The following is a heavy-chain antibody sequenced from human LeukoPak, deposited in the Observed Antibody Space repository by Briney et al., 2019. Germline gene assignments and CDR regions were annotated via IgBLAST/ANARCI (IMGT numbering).Heavy chain of an antibody. D-gene: IGHD1-7*01. CDR1: GGSISSGGYS. V-gene: IGHV4-30-2*01. Sequence: SQTLSLTCAVSGGSISSGGYSWNWIRQPPGKGLEWIGYIYHSGSTYYNPSLKSRVTISVDRSKNQFSLELSSVTAADTAVYYCAREDSELLGVDCWGQGTLVTVSS. CDR3: AREDSELLGVDC. J-gene: IGHJ4*02. CDR2: IYHSGST.